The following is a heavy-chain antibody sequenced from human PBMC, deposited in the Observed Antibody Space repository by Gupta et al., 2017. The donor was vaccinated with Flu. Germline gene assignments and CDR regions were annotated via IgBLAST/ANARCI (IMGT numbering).Heavy chain of an antibody. CDR2: INRDGSVI. CDR1: GFTLSDYW. J-gene: IGHJ5*01. CDR3: ARDVGSGDYDS. Sequence: EVQLVESGGGLVQPGGYLRPSCGASGFTLSDYWVRWVRQAPGKGPELVANINRDGSVINYMDFVRGRFTISRDNAKNAVYFQMNSLRVDDTAVYYCARDVGSGDYDSWGQGTLVTVSS. V-gene: IGHV3-7*01. D-gene: IGHD4-17*01.